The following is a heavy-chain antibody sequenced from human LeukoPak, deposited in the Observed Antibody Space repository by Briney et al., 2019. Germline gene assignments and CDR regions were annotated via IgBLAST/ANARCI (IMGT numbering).Heavy chain of an antibody. CDR3: ARVRDIVVVPAAPPRYYFDY. J-gene: IGHJ4*02. D-gene: IGHD2-2*01. CDR2: ISAYNGHT. V-gene: IGHV1-18*01. Sequence: GASVKVSCKASGYTFTDFGISWVRQAPGQGLEWMGWISAYNGHTKFAQKLQGRVTITADKSTSTAYMELSSLRSEDTAVYYCARVRDIVVVPAAPPRYYFDYWGQGTLVTVSS. CDR1: GYTFTDFG.